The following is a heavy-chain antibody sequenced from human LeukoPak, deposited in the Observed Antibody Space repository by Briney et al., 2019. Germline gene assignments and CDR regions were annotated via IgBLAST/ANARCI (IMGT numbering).Heavy chain of an antibody. CDR2: IYTSGST. CDR1: GGSISSYY. Sequence: SETLSLTCTVSGGSISSYYWSWIRQPPGKGLEWIGYIYTSGSTNYNPSLKSRVTISVDTSKNQFSLKLSSVTDADTAVYFCAKRGVVIRVILVGFHKEAYYFDSWGQGALVTVSS. J-gene: IGHJ4*02. CDR3: AKRGVVIRVILVGFHKEAYYFDS. D-gene: IGHD3-22*01. V-gene: IGHV4-4*09.